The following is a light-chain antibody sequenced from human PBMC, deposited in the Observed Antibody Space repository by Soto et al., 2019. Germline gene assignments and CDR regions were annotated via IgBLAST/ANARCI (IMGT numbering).Light chain of an antibody. CDR3: QQRSNWRIT. V-gene: IGKV3-11*01. Sequence: EIVLTQSPGTLSLSPWERATLSCRASQSVSSNFVAWYQEKPGQAPRLLIYGASNRATGIPARFSGSGSGTDFTLTISSREPEDFAVYYCQQRSNWRITFGQGTRLEIK. CDR1: QSVSSN. J-gene: IGKJ5*01. CDR2: GAS.